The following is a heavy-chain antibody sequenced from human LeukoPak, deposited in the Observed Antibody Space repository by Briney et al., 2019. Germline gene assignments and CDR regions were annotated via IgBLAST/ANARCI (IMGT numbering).Heavy chain of an antibody. D-gene: IGHD6-19*01. V-gene: IGHV3-11*06. J-gene: IGHJ3*02. CDR2: ISSTSSYI. Sequence: GGSLRLFCAASGFTFSDYYMSWIRQAPGKGLEWVSYISSTSSYIYYADSLKGRFTISRDNAKNSLYLQMNSLRAEDTAVYYCARDADLAVAADAFDIWGQGTMVTVSS. CDR3: ARDADLAVAADAFDI. CDR1: GFTFSDYY.